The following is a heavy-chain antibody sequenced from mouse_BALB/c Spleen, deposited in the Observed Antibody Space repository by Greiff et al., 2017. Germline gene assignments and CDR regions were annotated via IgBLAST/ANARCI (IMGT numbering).Heavy chain of an antibody. CDR3: ATAYYGNSAWFAY. J-gene: IGHJ3*01. V-gene: IGHV5-6-5*01. CDR2: ISSGGST. D-gene: IGHD2-10*01. CDR1: GFTFSSYA. Sequence: EVKLVESGGGLVKPGGSLKLSCAASGFTFSSYAMSWVRQTPEKRLEWVASISSGGSTYYPDSVKGRFTISRDNARNILYLQMSSLRSEDTAMYFCATAYYGNSAWFAYWGQGTLVNGSA.